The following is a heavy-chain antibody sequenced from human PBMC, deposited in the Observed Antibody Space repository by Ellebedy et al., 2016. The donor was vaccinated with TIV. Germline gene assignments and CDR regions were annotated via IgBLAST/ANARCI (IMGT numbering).Heavy chain of an antibody. CDR3: ASGGAARPMELNWFDP. Sequence: SVQVSCXASGGTFSSYAISWVRQAPGQGLEWMGGIIPIFGTANYAQKFQGRVTITAEESTSTAYMELSSLRSEDTAVYYCASGGAARPMELNWFDPWGQGTLVTVSS. CDR1: GGTFSSYA. J-gene: IGHJ5*02. D-gene: IGHD6-6*01. CDR2: IIPIFGTA. V-gene: IGHV1-69*13.